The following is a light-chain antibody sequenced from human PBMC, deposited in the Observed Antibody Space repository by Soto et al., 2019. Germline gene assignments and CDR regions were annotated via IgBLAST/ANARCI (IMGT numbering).Light chain of an antibody. V-gene: IGLV2-14*01. CDR3: SSYTTSNIWV. CDR2: EVS. Sequence: QSVLTQPASVSGSPGQSITISCRGTSSDVGAYNFVSWYQQHPGKVPKLMIYEVSNRPSGVSYRFSGSKFGDTASLTISGLQADDEADYYCSSYTTSNIWVFGGGTKLTVL. CDR1: SSDVGAYNF. J-gene: IGLJ3*02.